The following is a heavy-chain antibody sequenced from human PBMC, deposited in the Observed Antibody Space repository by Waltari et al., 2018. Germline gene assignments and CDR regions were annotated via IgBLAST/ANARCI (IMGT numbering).Heavy chain of an antibody. CDR3: AREMGAFDY. Sequence: QVQLVQSGAEVKKPGSSVKVSCKASGGTFSSYAISWVRQAPGQGVEWVGGIIPILGIAQDAQKCQGRVTITADEATSTAYMELSSLRSEDTAVYYCAREMGAFDYWGQGTLVTVSS. CDR1: GGTFSSYA. V-gene: IGHV1-69*04. D-gene: IGHD3-16*01. CDR2: IIPILGIA. J-gene: IGHJ4*02.